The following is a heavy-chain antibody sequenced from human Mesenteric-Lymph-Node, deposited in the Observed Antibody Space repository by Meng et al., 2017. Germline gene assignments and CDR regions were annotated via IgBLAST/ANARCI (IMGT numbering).Heavy chain of an antibody. Sequence: EVQLVESGRGLVIPGGSLRLSCAASGFTFSSYTMNWVRRAPGKGLEWVSSISSSSNYIYSADSVKGRFTISRDNAKNSLYLQMNSLRAEDTAVYYCARDTPGLLFDYWGQGTLVTVSS. CDR2: ISSSSNYI. J-gene: IGHJ4*02. CDR1: GFTFSSYT. D-gene: IGHD5-18*01. V-gene: IGHV3-21*01. CDR3: ARDTPGLLFDY.